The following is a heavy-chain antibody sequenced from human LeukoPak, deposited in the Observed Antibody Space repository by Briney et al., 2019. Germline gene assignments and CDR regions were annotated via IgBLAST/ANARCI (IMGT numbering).Heavy chain of an antibody. CDR1: GGSISSSSYY. D-gene: IGHD4-11*01. V-gene: IGHV4-39*07. Sequence: PSETLSLTCTVSGGSISSSSYYWGWIRQPPGKGLEWIGSIYHSGSTYYNPSLTGRVTISVDTSKNQFSLKLSSVTAADTAVYYCARTYTNYPNRPFDYWGQGTLVTVSS. CDR2: IYHSGST. CDR3: ARTYTNYPNRPFDY. J-gene: IGHJ4*02.